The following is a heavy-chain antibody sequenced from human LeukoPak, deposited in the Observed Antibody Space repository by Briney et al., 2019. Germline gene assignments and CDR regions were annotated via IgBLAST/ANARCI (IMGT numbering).Heavy chain of an antibody. CDR1: GYSISTGYY. CDR3: ARVGYVWFGSPSNFEY. V-gene: IGHV4-38-2*02. Sequence: SEILSLTCTVSGYSISTGYYWGWIRQPPGKGLEWIGSIYHTGSTYYNPSLKSRVTISVNTSKNQFSLKLSSVTAADTAFYYCARVGYVWFGSPSNFEYWGQGTLVSVSS. J-gene: IGHJ4*02. D-gene: IGHD3-10*01. CDR2: IYHTGST.